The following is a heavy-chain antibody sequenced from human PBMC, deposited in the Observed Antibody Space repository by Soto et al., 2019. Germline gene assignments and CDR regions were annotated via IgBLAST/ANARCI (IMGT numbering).Heavy chain of an antibody. J-gene: IGHJ4*02. V-gene: IGHV5-51*01. CDR2: IYPGDSDT. CDR3: ARSAFVVVPADKEYYFDY. Sequence: PVESLTISCKVSGYSFTSYGIGWVLQMPGKGLEWMGIIYPGDSDTRYSPSFQGQVTISADKSISTAYLQWSSLKASDTAMYYCARSAFVVVPADKEYYFDYWGQGTMVTVSS. D-gene: IGHD2-2*01. CDR1: GYSFTSYG.